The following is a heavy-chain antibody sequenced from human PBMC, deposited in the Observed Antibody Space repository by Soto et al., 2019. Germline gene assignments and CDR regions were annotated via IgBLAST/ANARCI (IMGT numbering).Heavy chain of an antibody. Sequence: SETLSLTCAVYGGSFSGYYWSWIRQPPGKGLEWIGEINHSGSTNYNPSLKSRVTISVDTSKNQFSLKLSSVTAADTAVYYCARWKVTQVRRTQYYYYYGMDVWGQGTKVTVYS. CDR3: ARWKVTQVRRTQYYYYYGMDV. CDR2: INHSGST. CDR1: GGSFSGYY. J-gene: IGHJ6*02. D-gene: IGHD1-1*01. V-gene: IGHV4-34*01.